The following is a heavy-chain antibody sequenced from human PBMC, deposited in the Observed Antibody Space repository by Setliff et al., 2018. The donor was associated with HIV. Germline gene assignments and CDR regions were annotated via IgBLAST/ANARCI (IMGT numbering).Heavy chain of an antibody. CDR3: ASTSSLGSSFDY. J-gene: IGHJ4*02. Sequence: SETLSLTCAVSGGSISSSSYYWGWIRQPPGKGLEWIGSIYYSGSTYYNPSLKSRVTISVDTSKNQFSLKLSSVTAADTAVYYCASTSSLGSSFDYWGQGTLVTVSS. CDR1: GGSISSSSYY. V-gene: IGHV4-39*01. CDR2: IYYSGST. D-gene: IGHD6-6*01.